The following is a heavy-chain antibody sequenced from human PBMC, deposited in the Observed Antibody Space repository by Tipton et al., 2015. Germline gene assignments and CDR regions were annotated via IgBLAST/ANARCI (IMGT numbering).Heavy chain of an antibody. CDR3: ARNLGRFLEWSLYDYGLDV. Sequence: TLSLTCSVSGDSVSGYYWSWIRQAPGKGLEWIGYIYDSVRTNYKPSLKSRVTISLDTSENQFSLKLNSVTAADTAVYYCARNLGRFLEWSLYDYGLDVWGQGTTVTVSS. V-gene: IGHV4-59*02. J-gene: IGHJ6*02. CDR2: IYDSVRT. CDR1: GDSVSGYY. D-gene: IGHD3-3*01.